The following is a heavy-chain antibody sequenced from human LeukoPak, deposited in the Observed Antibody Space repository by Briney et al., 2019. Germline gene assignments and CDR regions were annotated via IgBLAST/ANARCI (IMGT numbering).Heavy chain of an antibody. D-gene: IGHD3-9*01. V-gene: IGHV3-7*01. CDR2: IKQDGSEK. CDR3: ARDGRRNFESTPYVNYFFDL. Sequence: GGSLRLSCAASGFTFSNHWMSWVRQAPGKGLEWVANIKQDGSEKKYVDSVKGRFTISRDNAGNSLYLQMHSPTAEDTAVYYCARDGRRNFESTPYVNYFFDLWGQGTLVTVSS. CDR1: GFTFSNHW. J-gene: IGHJ4*02.